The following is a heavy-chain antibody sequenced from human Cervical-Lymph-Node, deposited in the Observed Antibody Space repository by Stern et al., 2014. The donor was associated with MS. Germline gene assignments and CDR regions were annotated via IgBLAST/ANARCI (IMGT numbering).Heavy chain of an antibody. Sequence: VHLVESGPGLVKPSETLSLTCTVSGGFIKSYYWSWVRQSAGKGLEWIGRFHFSGNSNYNPSLKSRVTMSVDTSKSQFSLKLTSVTAADSAVYYCARDGGFCTNRVCPKYYHSGMDVWGQGTTVTVSS. CDR2: FHFSGNS. J-gene: IGHJ6*02. V-gene: IGHV4-4*07. CDR3: ARDGGFCTNRVCPKYYHSGMDV. D-gene: IGHD2-8*01. CDR1: GGFIKSYY.